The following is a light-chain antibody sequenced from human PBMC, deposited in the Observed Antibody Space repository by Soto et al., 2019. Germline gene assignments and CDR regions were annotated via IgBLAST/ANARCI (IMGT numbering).Light chain of an antibody. CDR2: DVS. V-gene: IGLV2-11*01. J-gene: IGLJ1*01. CDR1: SSDVGGYNY. CDR3: CSYAGSYNYV. Sequence: QSALTQPRSVSGSPGQSVTISCTGTSSDVGGYNYVSWYQQHPGKAPKLMIYDVSKRPSGVPDRFSGSKSGITASLTISGLQAEDEADYYCCSYAGSYNYVFGTGTKLTVL.